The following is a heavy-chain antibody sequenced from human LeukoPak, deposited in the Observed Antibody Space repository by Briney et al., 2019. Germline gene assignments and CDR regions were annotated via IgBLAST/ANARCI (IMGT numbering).Heavy chain of an antibody. CDR3: ARDHVVLPAASTLEVRSPYYGMDV. Sequence: PGRSLRLSCAASGFSFSSYAMHWVRQAPGKGLEWVAVISYDGSNKYYADSVKGRFTISRDNSKNTLYLQMNTLRAEDTAVYYCARDHVVLPAASTLEVRSPYYGMDVWGQGTTVTVSS. CDR1: GFSFSSYA. J-gene: IGHJ6*02. CDR2: ISYDGSNK. D-gene: IGHD2-2*01. V-gene: IGHV3-30-3*01.